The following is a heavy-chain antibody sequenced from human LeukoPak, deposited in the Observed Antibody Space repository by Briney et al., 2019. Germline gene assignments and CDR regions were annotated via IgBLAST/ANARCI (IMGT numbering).Heavy chain of an antibody. CDR3: AKPLRGSYSDDAFDI. V-gene: IGHV3-23*01. D-gene: IGHD1-26*01. J-gene: IGHJ3*02. CDR1: GFTFSSYA. CDR2: ISVAAGST. Sequence: GGSLRLSCAASGFTFSSYAMTWVRQAPGKGLEWVSGISVAAGSTYYADSVKGQFTISRDNSKNTLYLQMNSLRAEDTAVYYCAKPLRGSYSDDAFDIWGQGTMVTVSS.